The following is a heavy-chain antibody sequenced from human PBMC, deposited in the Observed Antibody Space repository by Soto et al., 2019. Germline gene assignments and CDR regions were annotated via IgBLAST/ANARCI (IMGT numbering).Heavy chain of an antibody. CDR3: ARDTSGWSLNGLDV. D-gene: IGHD6-19*01. CDR1: GSAITRYY. V-gene: IGHV1-46*01. Sequence: QVDLVQSGAEVKKPGASVTMSCKASGSAITRYYIHWVRQAPGRGLEWMGIIDPGGGSASYAQKFQERVTIDKDTSTGTVYMDLTSLRTEDTAVYYCARDTSGWSLNGLDVWGQGTTVNASS. J-gene: IGHJ6*02. CDR2: IDPGGGSA.